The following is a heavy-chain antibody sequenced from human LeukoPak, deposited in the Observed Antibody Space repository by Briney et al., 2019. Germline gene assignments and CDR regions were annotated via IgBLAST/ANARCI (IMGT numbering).Heavy chain of an antibody. CDR1: GFTFDDYG. CDR2: INWNGGST. D-gene: IGHD5-18*01. V-gene: IGHV3-20*04. J-gene: IGHJ4*02. Sequence: GGSLRLSCAASGFTFDDYGMSWVRQAPGKGLEWVSGINWNGGSTSYADSVKGRFTITRDNAKNSLYLQMNSLRAEDTALYYCARANRYSYGHYFDYWGQGTLVTVSS. CDR3: ARANRYSYGHYFDY.